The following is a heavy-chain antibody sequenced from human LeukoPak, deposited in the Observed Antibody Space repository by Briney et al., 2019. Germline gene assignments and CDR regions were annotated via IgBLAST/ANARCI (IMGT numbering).Heavy chain of an antibody. CDR1: GGSISSYY. CDR3: ARREDSFNWFDP. V-gene: IGHV4-59*01. CDR2: IYYSGST. D-gene: IGHD5-18*01. J-gene: IGHJ5*02. Sequence: SETLSLTCTVSGGSISSYYWSWIRQPPGKGLEWIGYIYYSGSTNYNPSLKSRVTISVDTSKNQFSLKLSSVTAADTAVYYCARREDSFNWFDPWGQGTLVTVSS.